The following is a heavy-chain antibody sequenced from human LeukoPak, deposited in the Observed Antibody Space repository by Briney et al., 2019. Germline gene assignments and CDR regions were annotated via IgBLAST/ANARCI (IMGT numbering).Heavy chain of an antibody. CDR3: ARDVRPDY. CDR1: GFTFRSYW. Sequence: PGGSLRLSCAASGFTFRSYWMSSVRQAPGEGLEWVANIKQDGTEKYYMDSVKGRFSISRDNAKNSLYLQMNALRAEDTAVYYCARDVRPDYWGQGTLVTVST. J-gene: IGHJ4*02. CDR2: IKQDGTEK. V-gene: IGHV3-7*04. D-gene: IGHD6-6*01.